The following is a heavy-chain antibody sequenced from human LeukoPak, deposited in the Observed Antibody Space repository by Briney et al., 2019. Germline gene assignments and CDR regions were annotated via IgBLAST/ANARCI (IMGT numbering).Heavy chain of an antibody. Sequence: ASVTDSCKASGYTFTGYYMHWVRQAPGQGLEWMGWINPNSGGTNYAQKFQGRVTMTRDTSISTAYMELSRLRSDDTAVYYCARGREERSSSWYAISYYYYYYMDGWGKGTTGTVSS. CDR2: INPNSGGT. J-gene: IGHJ6*03. CDR3: ARGREERSSSWYAISYYYYYYMDG. V-gene: IGHV1-2*02. D-gene: IGHD6-13*01. CDR1: GYTFTGYY.